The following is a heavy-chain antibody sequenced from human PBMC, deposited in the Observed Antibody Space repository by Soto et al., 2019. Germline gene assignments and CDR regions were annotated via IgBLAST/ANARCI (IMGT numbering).Heavy chain of an antibody. V-gene: IGHV4-59*01. CDR1: GGSISSYY. CDR3: VRGPPALYCSSTSLHHYRAFDI. Sequence: SETLSLTCTVSGGSISSYYWSWIRQPPGKGLEWIGYICYSGSTNYNPSLKSRVTISVDTSKNQFSLKLSSVTAADTAVYYCVRGPPALYCSSTSLHHYRAFDIWGQGAMVTVAS. J-gene: IGHJ3*02. D-gene: IGHD2-2*01. CDR2: ICYSGST.